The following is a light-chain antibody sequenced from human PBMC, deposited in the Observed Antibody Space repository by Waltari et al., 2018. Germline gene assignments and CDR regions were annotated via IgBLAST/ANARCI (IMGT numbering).Light chain of an antibody. CDR1: QSLVHSDGNTY. V-gene: IGKV2-30*02. CDR2: KVS. J-gene: IGKJ1*01. CDR3: MQGTHWPRT. Sequence: DAVMTQSPLSLPVTLGQPASISCRSTQSLVHSDGNTYLHWYQQRPGQSPRRLIYKVSDRDSGVPDRFSGSGSGTDFTLKISRVEAEDVGGYYCMQGTHWPRTFGQGTRVEIK.